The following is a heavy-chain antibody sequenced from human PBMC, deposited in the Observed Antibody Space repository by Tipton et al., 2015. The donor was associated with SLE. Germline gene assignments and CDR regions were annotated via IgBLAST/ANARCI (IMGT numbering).Heavy chain of an antibody. CDR1: GDSMNNYY. CDR3: ARALTSAQGFYFES. V-gene: IGHV4-4*07. CDR2: IYKTGIT. J-gene: IGHJ4*02. Sequence: TLSLTCSVSGDSMNNYYWSWIRQPAGMPLEWIGRIYKTGITNYNPSLKGRLSMSVDTSKAHFSLNLNSVTAADTAIYYCARALTSAQGFYFESWGQGTLVTVSS. D-gene: IGHD2-2*01.